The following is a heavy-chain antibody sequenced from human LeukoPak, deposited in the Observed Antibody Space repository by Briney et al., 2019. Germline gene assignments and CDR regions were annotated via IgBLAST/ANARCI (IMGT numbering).Heavy chain of an antibody. J-gene: IGHJ4*02. D-gene: IGHD6-13*01. CDR2: IYYSGST. CDR3: ARQKLGSTEVDY. V-gene: IGHV4-59*08. CDR1: GGSISSHY. Sequence: PSETLSLTCTVSGGSISSHYWSWIRQPPVKGLEWIGYIYYSGSTSYNPSLKSRVTISVDTSKNQFSLKLSSVTAADTAVYYCARQKLGSTEVDYWGQGTLVTVSS.